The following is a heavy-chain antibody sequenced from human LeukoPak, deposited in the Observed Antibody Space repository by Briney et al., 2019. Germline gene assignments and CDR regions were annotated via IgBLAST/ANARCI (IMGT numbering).Heavy chain of an antibody. CDR3: AKDQGSQDNWNLFDASDI. CDR1: GFTFSSYA. Sequence: GGSLRLSCAASGFTFSSYAMSWVRQAPGKGLEWVSAISGSGGSTYYADSVKGRFTISRDNSKNTLYLQMNSLRAEDTAVYYCAKDQGSQDNWNLFDASDIWGQGTMVTVSS. D-gene: IGHD1-7*01. V-gene: IGHV3-23*01. CDR2: ISGSGGST. J-gene: IGHJ3*02.